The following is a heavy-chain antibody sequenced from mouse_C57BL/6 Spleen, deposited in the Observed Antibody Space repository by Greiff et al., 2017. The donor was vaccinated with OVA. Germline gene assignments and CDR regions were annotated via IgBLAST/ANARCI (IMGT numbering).Heavy chain of an antibody. CDR2: ISDGGSYT. J-gene: IGHJ3*01. CDR3: ARDELGTSFAY. V-gene: IGHV5-4*01. D-gene: IGHD4-1*01. CDR1: GFTFSSYA. Sequence: EVKLMESGGGLVKPGGSLKLSCAASGFTFSSYAMSWVRQTPEKRLEWVATISDGGSYTYYPDNVKGRFTISRDNAKNNLYLQMSHLKSEDTAMYYCARDELGTSFAYWGQGTLVTVSA.